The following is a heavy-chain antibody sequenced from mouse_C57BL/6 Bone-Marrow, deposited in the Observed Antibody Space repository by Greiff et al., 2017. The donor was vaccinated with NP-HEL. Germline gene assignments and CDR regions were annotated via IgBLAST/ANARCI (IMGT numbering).Heavy chain of an antibody. V-gene: IGHV5-6*02. CDR3: ARRNSDGAWFAY. CDR1: GFTFSSYG. Sequence: EVKLVESGGDLVKPGGSLKLSCAASGFTFSSYGMSWVRQTPDKRLEWVATISSGGSYTYYPDSVKGRFTISRDNAKNTLYLQMSSLKSEDTAMYYCARRNSDGAWFAYWGQGTLVTVSA. CDR2: ISSGGSYT. D-gene: IGHD3-1*01. J-gene: IGHJ3*01.